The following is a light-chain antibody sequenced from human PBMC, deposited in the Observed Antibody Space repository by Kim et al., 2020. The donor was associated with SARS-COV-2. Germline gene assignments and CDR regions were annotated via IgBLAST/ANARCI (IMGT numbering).Light chain of an antibody. Sequence: GQSITISCTGTSGDVGSYNLVSWYQQHPGKAPKLMIYEVSKRPSGVSNRFSGSKSGNTASLTISGLQAEDEADYYCCSYAGSSTVVFGGGTKLTVL. CDR2: EVS. CDR3: CSYAGSSTVV. V-gene: IGLV2-23*02. CDR1: SGDVGSYNL. J-gene: IGLJ2*01.